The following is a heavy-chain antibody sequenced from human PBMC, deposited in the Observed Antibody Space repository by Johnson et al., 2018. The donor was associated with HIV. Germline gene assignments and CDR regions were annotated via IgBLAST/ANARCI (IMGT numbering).Heavy chain of an antibody. Sequence: VQLVESGGGVVQPGGSLRLSCEASGFTFSNYGMHWVRQAPGKGLEWVAVISYDGSNKYYADSVKGRFTISRDNSKNTLYLQMNSLRAEDTAVYYCARPRRLFEGHDAFDIWGQGTMVTVSS. D-gene: IGHD2-21*01. CDR1: GFTFSNYG. J-gene: IGHJ3*02. V-gene: IGHV3-30*19. CDR3: ARPRRLFEGHDAFDI. CDR2: ISYDGSNK.